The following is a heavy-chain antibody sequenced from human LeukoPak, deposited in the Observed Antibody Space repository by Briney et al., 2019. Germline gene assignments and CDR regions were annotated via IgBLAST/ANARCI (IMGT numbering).Heavy chain of an antibody. D-gene: IGHD1-26*01. CDR1: GFTFSSYA. V-gene: IGHV3-23*01. CDR3: AKVRREKSIVGAPKRY. Sequence: GGSLRLSCAASGFTFSSYAMSWVRQAPGKGLEWVSAISGSGGSTYYADSVKGRFTISRDNSKNTLYLQMNSLRAEDTAVYYCAKVRREKSIVGAPKRYWGQGTPVTVSS. CDR2: ISGSGGST. J-gene: IGHJ4*02.